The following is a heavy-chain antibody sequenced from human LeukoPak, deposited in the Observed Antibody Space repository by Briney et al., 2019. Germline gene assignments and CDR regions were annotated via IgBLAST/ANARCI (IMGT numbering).Heavy chain of an antibody. Sequence: ASVKVSCKASGYTFTNYGIGWVRQAPGQGIERMGGINTYSEETDYAQKFKGRVTMTTDSSTNTAHMELRSLRSDDTAMYYCVRVGQQLILWFDPWGQGTLVTVSS. V-gene: IGHV1-18*01. J-gene: IGHJ5*02. CDR2: INTYSEET. CDR1: GYTFTNYG. D-gene: IGHD6-13*01. CDR3: VRVGQQLILWFDP.